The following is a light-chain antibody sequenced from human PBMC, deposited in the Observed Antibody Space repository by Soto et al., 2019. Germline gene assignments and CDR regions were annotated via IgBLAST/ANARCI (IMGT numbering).Light chain of an antibody. CDR2: GAT. V-gene: IGKV1-17*01. CDR1: QGVKKE. Sequence: DIQMTQSPSSLSASVGDKVTITCRASQGVKKELGWYQQKSGKAPTRLIFGATTLHSGVPSRFSGSASGTEFSLIISGLQPEDFATYYCLQYNHYPPTFGQGTRVEMK. CDR3: LQYNHYPPT. J-gene: IGKJ1*01.